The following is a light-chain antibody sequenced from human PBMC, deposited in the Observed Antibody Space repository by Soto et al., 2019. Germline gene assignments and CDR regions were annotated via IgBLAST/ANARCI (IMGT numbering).Light chain of an antibody. CDR2: GNN. CDR1: SSNIGAGYD. J-gene: IGLJ1*01. Sequence: QSVLTQPPSVSGAPGQRVTISCTGSSSNIGAGYDVHWYQQLPGTAPKVLIYGNNNRPSGVPDRFSGSKSGTSASLAITGLQADDDADYYCQSYYSSRRGSYVFGTGTKLTVL. V-gene: IGLV1-40*01. CDR3: QSYYSSRRGSYV.